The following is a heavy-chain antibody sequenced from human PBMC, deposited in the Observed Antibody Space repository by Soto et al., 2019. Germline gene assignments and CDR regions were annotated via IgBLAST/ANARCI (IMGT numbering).Heavy chain of an antibody. D-gene: IGHD3-16*02. Sequence: PGGSLRLSCAASGFTFSSYGMHWVRQAPGKGLEWVAVISYDGSNKYYADSVKGRFTISRDNSKNTLYLQMNSLRAEDTAVYYSAKPPPGSYRGYYYYYMDVWGKGTTVTVSS. CDR2: ISYDGSNK. CDR3: AKPPPGSYRGYYYYYMDV. V-gene: IGHV3-30*18. CDR1: GFTFSSYG. J-gene: IGHJ6*03.